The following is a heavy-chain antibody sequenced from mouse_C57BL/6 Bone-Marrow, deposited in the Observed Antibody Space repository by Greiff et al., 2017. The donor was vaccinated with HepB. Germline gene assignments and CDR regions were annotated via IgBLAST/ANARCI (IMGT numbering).Heavy chain of an antibody. CDR3: AREGGGYYAMDY. CDR1: GYTFTSYW. V-gene: IGHV1-55*01. J-gene: IGHJ4*01. Sequence: QVHVKQSGAELVKPGASVKMSCKASGYTFTSYWITWVKQRPGQGLEWIGDIYPGSGSTNYNEKFKSKATLTVDTSSSTAYMQLSSLTSEDSAVYYCAREGGGYYAMDYWGQGTSVTVSS. CDR2: IYPGSGST.